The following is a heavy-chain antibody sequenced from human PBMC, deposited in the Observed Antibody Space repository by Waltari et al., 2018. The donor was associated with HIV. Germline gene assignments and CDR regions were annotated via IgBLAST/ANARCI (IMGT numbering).Heavy chain of an antibody. CDR1: GFTFSNYE. CDR2: ISSSGSTI. V-gene: IGHV3-48*03. D-gene: IGHD3-22*01. Sequence: EVQLVESGGGLVQPGGSLRLSCAASGFTFSNYEMNWVRQAPGKGLEWISYISSSGSTIYYADSVKGRLTISRDNAKNSLYVQMNRLRAEDTAVYYCARSGLYDTSGYYAPFGYWGQGTLVTVSS. J-gene: IGHJ4*02. CDR3: ARSGLYDTSGYYAPFGY.